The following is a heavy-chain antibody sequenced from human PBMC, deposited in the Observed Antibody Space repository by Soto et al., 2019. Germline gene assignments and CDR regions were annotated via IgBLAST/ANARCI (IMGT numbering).Heavy chain of an antibody. Sequence: SVKVSCKASGGTFSSYAISWVRQAPGQGLEWMGGIIPICGTTNYAQKFQGRVTMTGDASTSTVYMELSSLRSEDTAVYYCARSSPRIDAFDIWGQGTMVTVSS. V-gene: IGHV1-69*13. J-gene: IGHJ3*02. CDR2: IIPICGTT. CDR3: ARSSPRIDAFDI. CDR1: GGTFSSYA.